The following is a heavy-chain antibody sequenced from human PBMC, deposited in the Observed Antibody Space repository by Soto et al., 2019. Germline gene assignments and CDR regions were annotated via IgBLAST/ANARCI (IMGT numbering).Heavy chain of an antibody. CDR1: GFTFNSFA. CDR2: ISASGDGI. D-gene: IGHD1-20*01. J-gene: IGHJ6*02. CDR3: ARRRGTGISGGTYYGLDV. Sequence: GGSLRLSCAASGFTFNSFAMSWGRQAPGKGLEWVSGISASGDGIYYADSVKGRFTVSRDNSKSTMYLQMNSLRAEDTAVYYCARRRGTGISGGTYYGLDVWGQGTTVTVSS. V-gene: IGHV3-23*01.